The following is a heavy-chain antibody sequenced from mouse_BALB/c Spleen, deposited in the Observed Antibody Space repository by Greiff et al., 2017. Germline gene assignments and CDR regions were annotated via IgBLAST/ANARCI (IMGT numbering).Heavy chain of an antibody. CDR3: ARGGLSFWYFDV. D-gene: IGHD2-2*01. J-gene: IGHJ1*01. CDR2: ISSGGST. Sequence: EVQLQESGGGLVKPGGSLKLSCAASGFTFSSYAMSWVRQTPEKRLEWVASISSGGSTYYPDSVKGRFTISRDNARNILYLQMSSLRSEDTAMYYCARGGLSFWYFDVWGAGTTVTVSS. V-gene: IGHV5-6-5*01. CDR1: GFTFSSYA.